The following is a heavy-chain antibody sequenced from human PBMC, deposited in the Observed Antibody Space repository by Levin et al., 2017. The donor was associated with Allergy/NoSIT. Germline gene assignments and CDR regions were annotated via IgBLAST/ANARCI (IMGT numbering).Heavy chain of an antibody. V-gene: IGHV3-11*01. Sequence: GESLKISCAASGFTFSDYYMGWIRQAPGKGLEWISYISNSGTSKYYADSVEGRFTISRDRAKNSLYMQMNSLRAEDTAMYYCARAINDAFDIWGQGTMVTVSS. CDR1: GFTFSDYY. CDR2: ISNSGTSK. CDR3: ARAINDAFDI. J-gene: IGHJ3*02.